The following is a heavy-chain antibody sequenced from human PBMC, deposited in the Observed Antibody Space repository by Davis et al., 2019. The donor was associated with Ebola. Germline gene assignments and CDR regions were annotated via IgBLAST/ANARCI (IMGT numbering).Heavy chain of an antibody. CDR2: IYYSGST. D-gene: IGHD6-13*01. CDR1: GDSISSYY. CDR3: ARGYSSSWYYFDD. V-gene: IGHV4-59*01. Sequence: PSETLSLTCTVSGDSISSYYWSWIRQPPGKGLEWIGYIYYSGSTNYNPSLKSRVTISVDMSKNQFSLKLRSVTAADTAVYYCARGYSSSWYYFDDWGQGTLVTVSS. J-gene: IGHJ4*02.